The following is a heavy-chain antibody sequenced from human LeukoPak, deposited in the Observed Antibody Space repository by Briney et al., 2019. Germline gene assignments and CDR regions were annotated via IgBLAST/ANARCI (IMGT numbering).Heavy chain of an antibody. J-gene: IGHJ4*02. CDR1: GFTVSSTY. CDR2: IYSGGST. CDR3: ASESNYDS. Sequence: GGSLGLSCAASGFTVSSTYMSWVRQAPGKGLEWVSVIYSGGSTFYADAVKGRFTISRDNSKNTVSLQMNSLRGEDTAVYYCASESNYDSWGQGTLVTVSS. V-gene: IGHV3-66*02.